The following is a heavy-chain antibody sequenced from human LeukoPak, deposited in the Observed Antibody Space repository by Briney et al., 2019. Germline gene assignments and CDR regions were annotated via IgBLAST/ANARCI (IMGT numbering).Heavy chain of an antibody. D-gene: IGHD3-22*01. V-gene: IGHV3-48*02. J-gene: IGHJ4*02. Sequence: GGSLRLSCAASGLTFSSYSMNWVRQAPGKGLEWVSYLSSSSSSIYYADSVKGRFTISRDNAKNSLFLQMNSLSDEDTALYYCARVGGSGFRYDYFDYWGQGTLVTVSS. CDR1: GLTFSSYS. CDR3: ARVGGSGFRYDYFDY. CDR2: LSSSSSSI.